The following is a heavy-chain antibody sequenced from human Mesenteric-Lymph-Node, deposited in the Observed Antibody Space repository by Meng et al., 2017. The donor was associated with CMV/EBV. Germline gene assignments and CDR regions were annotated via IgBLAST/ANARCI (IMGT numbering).Heavy chain of an antibody. CDR3: ATINYSGSYSGLDY. CDR1: GFTFSNYA. D-gene: IGHD1-26*01. Sequence: GGSLRLSCAASGFTFSNYAMSWVRQAPGKGLEWVSVIYSGGRSTYYADSVKGRFTISRDNAKNSLYLQMNSLRAEDTAVYYCATINYSGSYSGLDYWGQGTLVTVSS. J-gene: IGHJ4*02. CDR2: IYSGGRST. V-gene: IGHV3-23*03.